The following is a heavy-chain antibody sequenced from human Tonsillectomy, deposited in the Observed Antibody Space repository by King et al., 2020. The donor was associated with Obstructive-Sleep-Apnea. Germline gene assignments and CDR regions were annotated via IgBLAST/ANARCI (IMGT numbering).Heavy chain of an antibody. CDR2: ISYDGSNK. Sequence: VQLVESGGGVVQPGRSLRLSCAASGFTFSSFAMHWVRQAPGKGLEWVAVISYDGSNKYYADSVKGRFTISRDNSKNTLYLQMNCLRAEDTAVYYCARASNTDNRGYSYGSYYYYYGMDVWGQGTTVTVSS. D-gene: IGHD5-18*01. V-gene: IGHV3-30*04. CDR3: ARASNTDNRGYSYGSYYYYYGMDV. CDR1: GFTFSSFA. J-gene: IGHJ6*02.